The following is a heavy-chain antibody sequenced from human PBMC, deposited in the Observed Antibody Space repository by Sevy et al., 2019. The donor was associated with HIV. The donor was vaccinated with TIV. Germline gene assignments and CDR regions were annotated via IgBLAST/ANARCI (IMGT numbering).Heavy chain of an antibody. Sequence: ASVKVSCKASGYYFTGYYVHWVRQAPGQGLEWMGWINPNGGGTNIGQKFHGRVTMSRDTSITTDYMELIRLRSNDTDVYYGARSVYGSGTYLNDYWGQGTLVTVSS. CDR2: INPNGGGT. CDR1: GYYFTGYY. J-gene: IGHJ4*02. V-gene: IGHV1-2*02. D-gene: IGHD3-10*01. CDR3: ARSVYGSGTYLNDY.